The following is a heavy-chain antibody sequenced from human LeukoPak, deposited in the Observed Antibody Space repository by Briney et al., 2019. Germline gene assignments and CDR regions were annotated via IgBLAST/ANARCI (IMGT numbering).Heavy chain of an antibody. V-gene: IGHV3-15*01. CDR1: GFTFSNAW. D-gene: IGHD2-21*01. CDR2: IKRKIDGWTT. J-gene: IGHJ4*02. Sequence: PGGSLRLSCAASGFTFSNAWMSWVRQAPGKGLEWLGRIKRKIDGWTTDYTAPVKGRFTISRDDSKNTLYLQMNSLKSEDTAVYYCTTISAGGGADYGYWGQGTLVTVSS. CDR3: TTISAGGGADYGY.